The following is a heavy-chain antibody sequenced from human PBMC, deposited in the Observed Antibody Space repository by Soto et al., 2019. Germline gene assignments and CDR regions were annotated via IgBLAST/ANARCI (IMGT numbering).Heavy chain of an antibody. Sequence: SETLSLTCTVSGGSISSGGYYWSWIRQHPGKGLEWIGYIYYSGSTYYNPYLKSRVTISVDTSKNQFSLKLSSVTAADTAVYYCARDSSGWPKGFDAFDIWGQGTMVTVSS. D-gene: IGHD6-19*01. CDR2: IYYSGST. CDR1: GGSISSGGYY. J-gene: IGHJ3*02. CDR3: ARDSSGWPKGFDAFDI. V-gene: IGHV4-31*03.